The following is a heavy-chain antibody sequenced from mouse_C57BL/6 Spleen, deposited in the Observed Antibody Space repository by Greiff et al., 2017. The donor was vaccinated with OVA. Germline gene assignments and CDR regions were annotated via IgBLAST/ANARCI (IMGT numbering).Heavy chain of an antibody. CDR3: ARGDSSGPLFDY. V-gene: IGHV1-26*01. D-gene: IGHD3-2*02. Sequence: LKESGPELVKPGASVKISCKASGYTFTDYYMNWVKQSHGKSLEWIGDINPNNGGTSYNQKFKGKATLTVDKSSSTAYMELRSLTSEDSAVYYCARGDSSGPLFDYWGQGTTLTVSS. CDR2: INPNNGGT. CDR1: GYTFTDYY. J-gene: IGHJ2*01.